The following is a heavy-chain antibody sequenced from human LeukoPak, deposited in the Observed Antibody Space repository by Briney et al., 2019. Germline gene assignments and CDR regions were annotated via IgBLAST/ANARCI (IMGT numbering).Heavy chain of an antibody. CDR1: GGSFSGYY. J-gene: IGHJ5*02. Sequence: PSETLSLTCAVYGGSFSGYYWSWIRQPPGKGLEWIGEINHSGSTNYNPSLKSRVTISVDTSKNQFSLKLSSVTAADTAVCYCARVRPSVVYAMQTSYNWFDPWGQGTLVTVSS. D-gene: IGHD2-8*02. CDR3: ARVRPSVVYAMQTSYNWFDP. V-gene: IGHV4-34*01. CDR2: INHSGST.